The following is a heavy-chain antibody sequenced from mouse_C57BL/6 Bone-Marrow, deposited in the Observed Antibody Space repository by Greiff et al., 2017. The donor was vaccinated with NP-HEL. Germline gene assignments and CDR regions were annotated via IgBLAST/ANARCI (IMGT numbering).Heavy chain of an antibody. J-gene: IGHJ3*01. Sequence: DVKLQESGPGLVKPSQSLSLTCSVTGYSITSGYYWNWIRQFPGNKLEWMGYISYDGSNNYNPSLKNRISITRDTSKNQFFLKLNSVTTEDTATYYCARDYYGSILGFAYWGQGTLVTVSA. CDR2: ISYDGSN. CDR1: GYSITSGYY. D-gene: IGHD1-1*01. CDR3: ARDYYGSILGFAY. V-gene: IGHV3-6*01.